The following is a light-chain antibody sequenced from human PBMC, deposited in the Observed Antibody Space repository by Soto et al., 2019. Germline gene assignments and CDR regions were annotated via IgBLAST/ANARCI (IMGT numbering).Light chain of an antibody. CDR1: SSSIGGNS. Sequence: QSFLTKPLSVSAAPGQKVTVCCSGSSSSIGGNSVSWYQQLPGTAPKLLIYDDNKRPSGIPDRFSGSKSGTSATLGITGFQTGDEADYYCGSWDSSLSDYVFGTGTKVTVL. J-gene: IGLJ1*01. V-gene: IGLV1-51*01. CDR3: GSWDSSLSDYV. CDR2: DDN.